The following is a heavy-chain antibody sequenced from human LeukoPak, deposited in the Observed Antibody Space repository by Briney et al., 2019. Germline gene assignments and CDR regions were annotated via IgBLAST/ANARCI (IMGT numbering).Heavy chain of an antibody. J-gene: IGHJ4*02. V-gene: IGHV4-59*08. CDR2: IYYSGST. CDR3: VRREAVTKRYYFDY. CDR1: GGSISSYF. Sequence: PSETLSLTCTISGGSISSYFWTWIRQPPGKGLEWIGYIYYSGSTNYNPSLKSRVTISLDTSKNQFSLKLSSVTAADTAVYYCVRREAVTKRYYFDYWGQGTLVTVS. D-gene: IGHD2-8*01.